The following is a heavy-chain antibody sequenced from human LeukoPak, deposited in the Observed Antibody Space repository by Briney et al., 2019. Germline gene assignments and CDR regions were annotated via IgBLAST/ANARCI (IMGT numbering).Heavy chain of an antibody. D-gene: IGHD3-3*02. CDR2: INPNSGGT. CDR3: ARDPGVLGAFDI. V-gene: IGHV1-2*02. Sequence: ASVKVSCKASGYTFTSYDINWVRQATGQGLEWMGWINPNSGGTNYAQKFQGRVTMTRDTSISTAYMELSRLRSDDTAVYYCARDPGVLGAFDIWGQGTMVTVSS. J-gene: IGHJ3*02. CDR1: GYTFTSYD.